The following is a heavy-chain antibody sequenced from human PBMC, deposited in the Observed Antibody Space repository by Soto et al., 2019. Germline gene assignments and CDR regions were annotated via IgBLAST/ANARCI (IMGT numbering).Heavy chain of an antibody. CDR2: IYYSGSS. J-gene: IGHJ6*02. D-gene: IGHD5-12*01. CDR1: GGSISNADYY. V-gene: IGHV4-30-4*01. Sequence: PSETLSLTCTVPGGSISNADYYWSWVRQPPGKGLEWIGYIYYSGSSFFNPSLKSRVTMSKDTSKNQFSLRLTSVTAADTAVYYCARAIVVTVGGMDVWGRGTTVTVSS. CDR3: ARAIVVTVGGMDV.